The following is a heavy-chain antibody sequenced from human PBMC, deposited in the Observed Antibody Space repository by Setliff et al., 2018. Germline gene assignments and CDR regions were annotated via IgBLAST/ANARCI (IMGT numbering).Heavy chain of an antibody. Sequence: LRLSCAASGFSFSSYAMTWVRQAPGKGLEWVSAISAGGGSTYSADSVKGRFTISRDNSKNTLYLQMNSLRAEDTAVYYCAKTRGSNWNFFYYMDVWGKGTKVTVSS. CDR3: AKTRGSNWNFFYYMDV. D-gene: IGHD1-1*01. CDR2: ISAGGGST. V-gene: IGHV3-23*01. CDR1: GFSFSSYA. J-gene: IGHJ6*03.